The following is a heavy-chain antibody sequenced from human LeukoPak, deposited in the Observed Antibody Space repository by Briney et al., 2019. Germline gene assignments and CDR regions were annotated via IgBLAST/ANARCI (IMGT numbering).Heavy chain of an antibody. Sequence: GGSLRLSCAASGFTFSSYGMHWLRQAPGKGLESVAVIWYDGSNKYYADSVKGRFTISRDNSKNTLYLQMNSLRAEDTAVYYCARGGYSSSSLYYYYYGMDVWGQGTTVTVSS. CDR2: IWYDGSNK. V-gene: IGHV3-33*01. CDR3: ARGGYSSSSLYYYYYGMDV. CDR1: GFTFSSYG. D-gene: IGHD6-6*01. J-gene: IGHJ6*02.